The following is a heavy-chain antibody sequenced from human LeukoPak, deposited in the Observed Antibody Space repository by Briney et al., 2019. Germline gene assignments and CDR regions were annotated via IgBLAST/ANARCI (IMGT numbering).Heavy chain of an antibody. CDR1: GYTFTSNY. CDR2: INPSGGST. CDR3: ARGHFYDSSGFHDTFDI. V-gene: IGHV1-46*01. D-gene: IGHD3-22*01. Sequence: ASVKVSCKAFGYTFTSNYMHWVRQAPGQGLEWMGIINPSGGSTSYAQKFQGRVTMTSDMSASTVYMELRSLRSEDTAVYYCARGHFYDSSGFHDTFDIWGQGTMVTVSS. J-gene: IGHJ3*02.